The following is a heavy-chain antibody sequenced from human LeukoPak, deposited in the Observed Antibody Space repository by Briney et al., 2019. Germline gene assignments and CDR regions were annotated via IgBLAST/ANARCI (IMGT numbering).Heavy chain of an antibody. J-gene: IGHJ4*02. CDR2: LYSDGNT. Sequence: QPGGSLRLSCAASGFTVITNDMTWVRQAPGKGLEWVSVLYSDGNTKYADSVQGRFTISRDNSKNTPYLEMNSRSRYDTAVYYCARGVEPLAANTLAYWGQGTLVTVSS. V-gene: IGHV3-53*01. D-gene: IGHD1-14*01. CDR3: ARGVEPLAANTLAY. CDR1: GFTVITND.